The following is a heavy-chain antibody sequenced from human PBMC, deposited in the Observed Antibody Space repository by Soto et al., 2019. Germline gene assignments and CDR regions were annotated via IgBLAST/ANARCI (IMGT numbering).Heavy chain of an antibody. CDR2: ISTYSGDT. D-gene: IGHD5-12*01. J-gene: IGHJ6*02. V-gene: IGHV1-18*01. CDR3: AREGVAPYYYYGMDV. Sequence: ASVKVSCKASGYTFTRSGISWVRQAPGQGLEWMGWISTYSGDTNYAQTFQGRVTMTTDTSTSTVHMEVRSLRSDDTAVYYCAREGVAPYYYYGMDVWGQGTPVTVSS. CDR1: GYTFTRSG.